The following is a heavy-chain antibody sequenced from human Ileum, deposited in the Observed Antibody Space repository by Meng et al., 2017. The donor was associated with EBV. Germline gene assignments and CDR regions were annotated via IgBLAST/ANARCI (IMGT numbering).Heavy chain of an antibody. J-gene: IGHJ5*02. CDR1: GLTFSDAW. Sequence: GEWLESGGGLVEPGGSLRLSCVVSGLTFSDAWLTWLRQTPGKGLEWVGRIRSKSDGGPIEYAAPVKGRSTISRDDSKDTLYLQLNSLKTEDTGVYYCATDLWGIYPMTWGQGTLVTVSS. D-gene: IGHD3-16*02. CDR2: IRSKSDGGPI. CDR3: ATDLWGIYPMT. V-gene: IGHV3-15*01.